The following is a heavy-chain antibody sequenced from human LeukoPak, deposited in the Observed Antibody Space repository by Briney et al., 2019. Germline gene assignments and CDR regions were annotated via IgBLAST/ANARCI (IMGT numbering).Heavy chain of an antibody. CDR1: GYTFTGYY. D-gene: IGHD5-18*01. J-gene: IGHJ5*02. Sequence: ASVKVSCKASGYTFTGYYMHWVRQAPGQGLEWMGWINPNSGGTNYAQKFQGRVTMTRDTSISTAYMELSRLRSDDTAVYYCARDGQLWVGFGWFDPWGQGTLVTVSS. V-gene: IGHV1-2*02. CDR3: ARDGQLWVGFGWFDP. CDR2: INPNSGGT.